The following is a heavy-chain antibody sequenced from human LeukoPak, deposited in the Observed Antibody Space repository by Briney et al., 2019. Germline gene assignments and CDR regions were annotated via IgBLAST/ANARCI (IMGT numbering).Heavy chain of an antibody. CDR1: GGSMSSYY. CDR3: ARDRCSGGSCHSDY. Sequence: SETLSLTCTASGGSMSSYYWSWIRQPPGKGLEWIGYIYYSGSTNYNPSLKSRVTISVDTSKNQFSLKLSSVTAADTAVYYCARDRCSGGSCHSDYWGQGSLVTVSS. J-gene: IGHJ4*02. D-gene: IGHD2-15*01. CDR2: IYYSGST. V-gene: IGHV4-59*01.